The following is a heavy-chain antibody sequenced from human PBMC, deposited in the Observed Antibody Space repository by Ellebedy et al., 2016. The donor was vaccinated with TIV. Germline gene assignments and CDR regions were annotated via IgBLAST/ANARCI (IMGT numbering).Heavy chain of an antibody. Sequence: ASVKVSXXASAYTFTSYGISWVRQAPGQGLEWMGWISAYNGNSNYAQKLQGRVTMTTDTSTSTAYMELRSLRSDDTAVYYCARDSDTIYSSGWSHSSTWGQGTLVTVSS. CDR3: ARDSDTIYSSGWSHSST. V-gene: IGHV1-18*01. J-gene: IGHJ5*02. D-gene: IGHD6-19*01. CDR1: AYTFTSYG. CDR2: ISAYNGNS.